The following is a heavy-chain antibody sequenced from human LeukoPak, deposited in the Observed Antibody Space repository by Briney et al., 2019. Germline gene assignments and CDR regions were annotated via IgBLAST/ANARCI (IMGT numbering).Heavy chain of an antibody. CDR1: GGSISSSSYY. Sequence: SETLSLTCTVSGGSISSSSYYWGWIRQPPGKGLEWIGSIYYSGSTYYNPSLKSRVTISVDTSKNQFSLKLSSVTAADTAVYYCAKGTTVATFEVIDYWGQGTLVTVSS. CDR2: IYYSGST. CDR3: AKGTTVATFEVIDY. D-gene: IGHD4-17*01. J-gene: IGHJ4*02. V-gene: IGHV4-39*07.